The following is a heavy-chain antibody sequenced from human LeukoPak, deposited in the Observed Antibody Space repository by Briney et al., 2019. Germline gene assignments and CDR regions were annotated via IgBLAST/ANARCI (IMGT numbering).Heavy chain of an antibody. CDR2: VNARGGST. CDR1: GYSFTNYY. V-gene: IGHV1-46*01. CDR3: ARTRGYYFDY. Sequence: ASVKDSCKASGYSFTNYYMHWVRQALGQGLEWLGMVNARGGSTTYAQKFQGRVTMTRDMSTSTVYMELSSLPSENTAVYYCARTRGYYFDYWGQGTLVTVSS. J-gene: IGHJ4*02.